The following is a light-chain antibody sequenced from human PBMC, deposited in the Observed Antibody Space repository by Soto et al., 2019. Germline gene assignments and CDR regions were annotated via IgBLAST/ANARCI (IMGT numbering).Light chain of an antibody. CDR3: SSYAGSDSYV. J-gene: IGLJ1*01. V-gene: IGLV2-8*01. Sequence: QSALTQPPSASGSPGQSVTISCTGTSSDFGGYNYVSWYQQHPGKAPKLIIYEVSKRPSGVPDRFSGSKSGNTASLTVSGLQAEDEADYYCSSYAGSDSYVFGTGTKLTVL. CDR1: SSDFGGYNY. CDR2: EVS.